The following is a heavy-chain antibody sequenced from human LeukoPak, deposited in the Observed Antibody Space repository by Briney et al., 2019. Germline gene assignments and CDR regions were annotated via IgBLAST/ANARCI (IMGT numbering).Heavy chain of an antibody. CDR1: GFTFSSYA. Sequence: GRSLRLSCAASGFTFSSYAMYWVRQAPGKGLEWVGHIKSKTDGGTTDYAAPVKGRFTISRDDSKNTLYLQMNSLKTEDTAVYYCTTVSSVYGDPKDYWGQGTLVTVSS. J-gene: IGHJ4*02. CDR2: IKSKTDGGTT. D-gene: IGHD4-17*01. CDR3: TTVSSVYGDPKDY. V-gene: IGHV3-15*01.